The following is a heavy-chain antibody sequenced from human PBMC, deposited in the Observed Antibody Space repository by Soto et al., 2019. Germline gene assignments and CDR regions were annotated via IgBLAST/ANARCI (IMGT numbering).Heavy chain of an antibody. CDR1: GYIFTSYG. V-gene: IGHV1-18*01. CDR3: ARERYYDFWSSYSAPDNYGMDV. Sequence: QVQLVQSGAELKKPGASVKVSCKASGYIFTSYGISWVRQAPGQGLEWMGWISAYNGNTNYAQKLQGRVTMTTDTSTSTAYMELRCLRSDDTAVYYCARERYYDFWSSYSAPDNYGMDVWGQGTTVTVSS. D-gene: IGHD3-3*01. CDR2: ISAYNGNT. J-gene: IGHJ6*02.